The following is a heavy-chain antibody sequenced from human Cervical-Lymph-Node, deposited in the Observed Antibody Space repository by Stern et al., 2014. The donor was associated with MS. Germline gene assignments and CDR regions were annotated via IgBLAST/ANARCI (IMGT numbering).Heavy chain of an antibody. V-gene: IGHV1-8*01. J-gene: IGHJ4*02. CDR3: TKAWDS. CDR2: MNPDSGDT. Sequence: VQLVASGAEVKKPGASVKVSCKTSGYTFTSDDINWVRQASGQGLEWMGWMNPDSGDTGYAQKFQGRLTITRDTSISTAYMELTTLRSEDTAVYYCTKAWDSGGQGTLVIVSS. CDR1: GYTFTSDD.